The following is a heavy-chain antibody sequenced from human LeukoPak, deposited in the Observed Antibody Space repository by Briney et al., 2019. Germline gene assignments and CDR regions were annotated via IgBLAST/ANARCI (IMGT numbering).Heavy chain of an antibody. CDR3: AKDIRVVGRGNYYYYMDG. CDR1: GFTFSSYA. CDR2: ISGSGGST. Sequence: GGSLRLSCAASGFTFSSYAMSWVRQAPGKGLEWVSAISGSGGSTYYADSVKGRFTISRDNSKNTLYLQMNSLRAEDTAVYYCAKDIRVVGRGNYYYYMDGWGKGTTVTVSS. J-gene: IGHJ6*03. D-gene: IGHD2-2*01. V-gene: IGHV3-23*01.